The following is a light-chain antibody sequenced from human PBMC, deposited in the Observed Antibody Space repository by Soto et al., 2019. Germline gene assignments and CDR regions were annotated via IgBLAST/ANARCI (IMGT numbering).Light chain of an antibody. CDR3: QQYNSYST. CDR2: KAS. CDR1: QSISTW. J-gene: IGKJ1*01. V-gene: IGKV1-5*03. Sequence: DIQMTQSPSTRSASVGDRVTITCRASQSISTWLAWYQQKPGRAPKLLIYKASTLESGVPSRFSGSASGTEFTLTINSLQPDDFATYYCQQYNSYSTFGQGTKVEIK.